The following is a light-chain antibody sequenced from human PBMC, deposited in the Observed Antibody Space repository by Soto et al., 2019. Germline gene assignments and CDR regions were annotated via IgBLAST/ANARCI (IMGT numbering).Light chain of an antibody. CDR2: HTS. CDR3: HQRQSWPRT. Sequence: EIVLTQSPATLSSSPGERATLSCRASQTVNSRLAWYQHKPGQAPRLLIYHTSNRATGIPARFSGSGSGTDFPLTISSLEPEDFAVYYCHQRQSWPRTFGQGTKVDIK. CDR1: QTVNSR. J-gene: IGKJ1*01. V-gene: IGKV3-11*01.